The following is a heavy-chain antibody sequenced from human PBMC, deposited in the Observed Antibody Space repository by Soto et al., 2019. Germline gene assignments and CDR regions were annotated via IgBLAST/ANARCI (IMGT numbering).Heavy chain of an antibody. CDR3: ARITLDSNLYYYYYMDV. D-gene: IGHD4-4*01. V-gene: IGHV4-34*01. J-gene: IGHJ6*03. CDR2: INHSGST. Sequence: QVQLQQWGAGLLKPSETLSLTCAVYGGSFSGYYWSWIRQPPGKGLEWIGEINHSGSTNYNPSLKSRVTRSVDTSKNQFSLKLSSVTAADTAVYYCARITLDSNLYYYYYMDVWGKGTTVTVSS. CDR1: GGSFSGYY.